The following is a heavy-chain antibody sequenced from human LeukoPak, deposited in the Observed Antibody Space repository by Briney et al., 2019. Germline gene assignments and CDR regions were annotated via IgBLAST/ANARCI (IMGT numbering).Heavy chain of an antibody. Sequence: SETLSLTCAVYGGSFSGYYWSWIRQPPGKGLEWIGEINHSGSTNYNPSLKSRVTISVDTSKNQFSLKLSSVTAADTAVYYCARDPKGYCSSTSCYKSSYGMDVWGQGTTVTVSS. V-gene: IGHV4-34*09. CDR1: GGSFSGYY. CDR3: ARDPKGYCSSTSCYKSSYGMDV. J-gene: IGHJ6*02. CDR2: INHSGST. D-gene: IGHD2-2*02.